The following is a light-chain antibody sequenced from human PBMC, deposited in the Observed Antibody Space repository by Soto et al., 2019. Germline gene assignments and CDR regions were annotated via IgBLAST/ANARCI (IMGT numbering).Light chain of an antibody. CDR2: EVR. Sequence: QSVLTQPASVSGSPGQSITISCTGTSSDVGGYVYVSWYQQHPGKAPTLLIYEVRKRPSGVSNRFSGSRSGNTASLTISGLQDKDEADYHCSSYRYSNTYIFGTGSKVTV. J-gene: IGLJ1*01. V-gene: IGLV2-14*01. CDR1: SSDVGGYVY. CDR3: SSYRYSNTYI.